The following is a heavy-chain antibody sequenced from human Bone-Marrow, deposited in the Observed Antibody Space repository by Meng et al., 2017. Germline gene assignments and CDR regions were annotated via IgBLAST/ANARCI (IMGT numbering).Heavy chain of an antibody. CDR1: GFTFGDYA. CDR3: TRYYYGSGSFDY. CDR2: IRSKAYGGTT. Sequence: GESLKISCTASGFTFGDYAMSWFRQAPGKGLEWVGFIRSKAYGGTTEYAASVKGRFTISRDDSKSIAYLQMNSLKTEDTAVYYCTRYYYGSGSFDYWGQGTLVTVSP. V-gene: IGHV3-49*03. D-gene: IGHD3-10*01. J-gene: IGHJ4*02.